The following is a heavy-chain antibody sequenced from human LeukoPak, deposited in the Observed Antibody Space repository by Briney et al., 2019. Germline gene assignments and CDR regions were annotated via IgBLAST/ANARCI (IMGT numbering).Heavy chain of an antibody. J-gene: IGHJ4*02. D-gene: IGHD1-26*01. CDR1: GFTFSDYY. Sequence: GGSLRLSCAASGFTFSDYYMSWIRQAPGKGLEWVSSISSSSSYIYYADSVKGRFTISRDNAKNSLYLQMNSLRAEDTAVYYCAGVVGATLFDYWGQGTLVTVSS. V-gene: IGHV3-11*06. CDR2: ISSSSSYI. CDR3: AGVVGATLFDY.